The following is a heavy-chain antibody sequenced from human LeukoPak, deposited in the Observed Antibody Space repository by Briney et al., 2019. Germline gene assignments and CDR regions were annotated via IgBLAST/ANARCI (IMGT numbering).Heavy chain of an antibody. D-gene: IGHD6-19*01. V-gene: IGHV3-74*01. CDR3: ARAGVAVAYFYYFDY. CDR1: DLTLGNYW. Sequence: GGSLRLSCPPLDLTLGNYWMTGFGKLQGKGPVWFHRIKSDGRTTYYADSVKGRFTISRDDAKNTLYLQMNSLRAEDTAVYYCARAGVAVAYFYYFDYWGQGSLVTVSS. CDR2: IKSDGRTT. J-gene: IGHJ4*02.